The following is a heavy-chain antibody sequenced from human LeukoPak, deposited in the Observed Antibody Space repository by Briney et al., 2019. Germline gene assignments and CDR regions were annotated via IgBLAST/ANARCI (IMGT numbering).Heavy chain of an antibody. D-gene: IGHD4-11*01. J-gene: IGHJ4*02. CDR2: ISTNGGST. CDR3: ARAGRNSYYDY. Sequence: GGSLRLSCAASGFTFGSYALHWVRQAPGKGLEYVPAISTNGGSTYYANSVRGRFTISRDNSKNTLYLQMGSLRAEDTGVYYCARAGRNSYYDYWGQGTLVTVSS. V-gene: IGHV3-64*01. CDR1: GFTFGSYA.